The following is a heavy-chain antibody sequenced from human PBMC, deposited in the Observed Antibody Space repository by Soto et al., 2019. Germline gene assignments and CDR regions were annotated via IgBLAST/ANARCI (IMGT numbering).Heavy chain of an antibody. V-gene: IGHV3-48*01. Sequence: GGSLRLSCAASGFTFSNDGMNWVRQSPGKGLEWVSYISGSGSTIYYADSVKGRFSVSRDNANNLLFLQMNSLRAEDTAVYYCARSSGELPYYFDYWGQGTQVTVSS. D-gene: IGHD1-26*01. CDR2: ISGSGSTI. CDR3: ARSSGELPYYFDY. J-gene: IGHJ4*02. CDR1: GFTFSNDG.